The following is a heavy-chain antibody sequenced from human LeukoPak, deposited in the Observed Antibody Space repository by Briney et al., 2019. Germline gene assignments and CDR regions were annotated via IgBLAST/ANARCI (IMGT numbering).Heavy chain of an antibody. CDR1: GFTFSSYG. Sequence: GGSLRLSCAASGFTFSSYGMHLVRQTPGKGLEWVSFIRYDGSNQYYADSVKGRFTISRDNSKNTLYLQMNSLRSEDTAVYFCARGYGESHFDYWGQGTLVTVSS. CDR2: IRYDGSNQ. V-gene: IGHV3-30*02. CDR3: ARGYGESHFDY. D-gene: IGHD5-18*01. J-gene: IGHJ4*02.